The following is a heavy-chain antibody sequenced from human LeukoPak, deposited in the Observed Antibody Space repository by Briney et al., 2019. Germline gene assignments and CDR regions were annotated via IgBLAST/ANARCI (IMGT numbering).Heavy chain of an antibody. D-gene: IGHD6-19*01. Sequence: PGGSLRLSCAASGFTFDDYAMHWVRQAPGRGLEWVSLISGDGGSTYYADSVKGRFTISRDNSKNSLYLQMNSLRTEDTGWYYCAKDGIAVAGGVFDIWGQRTRVTVSS. CDR3: AKDGIAVAGGVFDI. CDR2: ISGDGGST. V-gene: IGHV3-43*02. CDR1: GFTFDDYA. J-gene: IGHJ3*02.